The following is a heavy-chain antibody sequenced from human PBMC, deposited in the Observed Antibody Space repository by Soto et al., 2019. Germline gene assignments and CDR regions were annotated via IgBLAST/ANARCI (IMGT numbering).Heavy chain of an antibody. Sequence: QVQLVQSGAEVKKPGASVKVSCKVSGYTLTELSMHWVRQAPGKGLEWMGGFDPEDGETIYAQKFQGRITMTEDTSTDTAHMELSSLRSEDTAVYYCATVAPWQPLNWFDPWGQGTLVTVSS. CDR1: GYTLTELS. CDR3: ATVAPWQPLNWFDP. CDR2: FDPEDGET. J-gene: IGHJ5*02. V-gene: IGHV1-24*01. D-gene: IGHD6-25*01.